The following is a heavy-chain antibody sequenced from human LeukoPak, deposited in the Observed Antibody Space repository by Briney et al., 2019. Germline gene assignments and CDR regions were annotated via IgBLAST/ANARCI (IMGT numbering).Heavy chain of an antibody. J-gene: IGHJ5*02. CDR1: GYTFTTYD. CDR2: ISASNGDT. CDR3: AREAHYFYESISYSPFDT. Sequence: ASVKVSCKASGYTFTTYDINWVRQAPGQGLEWVGWISASNGDTNYAQKLQGRVAVTTDTSTNTAYLELRSLTSDDTAVYFCAREAHYFYESISYSPFDTWGQGTLVTVSS. V-gene: IGHV1-18*01. D-gene: IGHD3-22*01.